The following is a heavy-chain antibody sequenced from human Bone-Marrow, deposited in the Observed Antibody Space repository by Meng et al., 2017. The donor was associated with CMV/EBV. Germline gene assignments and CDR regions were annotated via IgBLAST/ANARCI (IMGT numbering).Heavy chain of an antibody. J-gene: IGHJ4*02. V-gene: IGHV1-69*10. CDR3: ARWGDAPFDF. Sequence: SVKVSCKASGGTFSSYAISWVRQAPGQGLEWMGGIIPILGIANYAQKFQGRVTMTTDTSISTAYMELSSLRSEDTAIYYCARWGDAPFDFWGQGTLVTVSS. CDR2: IIPILGIA. CDR1: GGTFSSYA. D-gene: IGHD3-10*01.